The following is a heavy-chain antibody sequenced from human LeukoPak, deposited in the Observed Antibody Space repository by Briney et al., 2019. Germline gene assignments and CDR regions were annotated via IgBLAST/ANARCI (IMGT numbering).Heavy chain of an antibody. CDR1: GFTFNIHP. J-gene: IGHJ3*02. CDR2: ISRNGGST. V-gene: IGHV3-64D*06. D-gene: IGHD4/OR15-4a*01. CDR3: VKESGFMVAPNSAFDI. Sequence: SGGPVRLLCSPSGFTFNIHPVQWVRQATGKALEYVSGISRNGGSTYYADSVKGRFTISRDDSKNTLYLQMSSLRAEDTAVYYCVKESGFMVAPNSAFDIWCQGTMVTVS.